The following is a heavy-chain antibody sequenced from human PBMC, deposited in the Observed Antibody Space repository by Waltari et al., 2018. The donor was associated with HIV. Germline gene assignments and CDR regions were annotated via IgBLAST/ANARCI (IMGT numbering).Heavy chain of an antibody. CDR3: AVESGGPTRGATYTCDI. CDR1: GYTFTSYA. D-gene: IGHD1-26*01. J-gene: IGHJ3*02. Sequence: QVQLVPSGSELKKPGASVKVSCKASGYTFTSYAMTWVRQAPGQGLEWMGWINTNTGNPTYAQGFTGRFVFSLDTSVSTAYLQISSLKAEDTAVYYCAVESGGPTRGATYTCDIWGQGTMVTVSS. CDR2: INTNTGNP. V-gene: IGHV7-4-1*02.